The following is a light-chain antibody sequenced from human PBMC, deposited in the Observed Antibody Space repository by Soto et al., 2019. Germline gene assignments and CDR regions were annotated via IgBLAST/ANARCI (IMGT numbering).Light chain of an antibody. CDR1: QSISSY. J-gene: IGKJ5*01. CDR3: QQLNSYPIT. CDR2: DAS. V-gene: IGKV1-13*02. Sequence: IQMTQSPSSLSASVGDRVTITCLASQSISSYLNWYQQKPGKAPKLLIYDASSLESGVPSRFSGSGSGTDFTLTISSLQPEDFATYFCQQLNSYPITFGQGTRLEIK.